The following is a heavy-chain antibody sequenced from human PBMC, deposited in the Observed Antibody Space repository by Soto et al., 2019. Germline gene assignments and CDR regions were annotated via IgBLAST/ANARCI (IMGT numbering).Heavy chain of an antibody. CDR3: ARLWLISPAFDY. D-gene: IGHD5-18*01. Sequence: QVQLQESGPGLVKPSQTLSLTCTVSGGSISSGGYYWSWIRQHPGKGLEWVGYIYYSGSTYHNPSLKSRVTISVDTAKNQFALKLSSVTAADTAVYYCARLWLISPAFDYWGQGTLVTVSS. J-gene: IGHJ4*02. CDR1: GGSISSGGYY. CDR2: IYYSGST. V-gene: IGHV4-31*03.